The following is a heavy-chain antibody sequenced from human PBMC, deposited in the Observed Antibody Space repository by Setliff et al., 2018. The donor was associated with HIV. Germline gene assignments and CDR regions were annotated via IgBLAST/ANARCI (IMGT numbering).Heavy chain of an antibody. V-gene: IGHV1-18*01. CDR3: ARDLGSSSWYLYSYDAFDI. Sequence: GASVKVSCKPSDYTFTSYGLSWVRQAPGQGLEWMGWISTYSDEASYAENLQGRVTMTTDTSTSTAYMELRSLRSDDTAVYYCARDLGSSSWYLYSYDAFDIWGQGTMVTVSS. CDR2: ISTYSDEA. CDR1: DYTFTSYG. J-gene: IGHJ3*02. D-gene: IGHD6-13*01.